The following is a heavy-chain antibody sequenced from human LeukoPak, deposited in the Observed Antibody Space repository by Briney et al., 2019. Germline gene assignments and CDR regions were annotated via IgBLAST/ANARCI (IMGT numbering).Heavy chain of an antibody. V-gene: IGHV1-46*01. J-gene: IGHJ4*02. CDR3: ARLEAADGY. D-gene: IGHD1-1*01. Sequence: ASVKVSCEASRYTFTNYYIHWVRQAPGQGPEWMGLINPSGGSAIYAQKFQGRVTMTRDTSTSTVYMELSSLTSEDTAVYYCARLEAADGYWGQGTLVTVSS. CDR2: INPSGGSA. CDR1: RYTFTNYY.